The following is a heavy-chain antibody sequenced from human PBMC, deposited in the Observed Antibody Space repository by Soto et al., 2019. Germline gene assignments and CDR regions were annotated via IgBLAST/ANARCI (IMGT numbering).Heavy chain of an antibody. J-gene: IGHJ5*02. V-gene: IGHV4-34*01. D-gene: IGHD4-17*01. CDR2: VNHSGDA. CDR1: RGAYRNYH. CDR3: ARAERCQRSWFDP. Sequence: LFLNCFWYRGAYRNYHWSWRRHRTGKGVEGSGEVNHSGDATHNPALQNRDGKSLDTTNNNFSLKMTSVTAADTAIYFCARAERCQRSWFDPWGQGTQVTVSS.